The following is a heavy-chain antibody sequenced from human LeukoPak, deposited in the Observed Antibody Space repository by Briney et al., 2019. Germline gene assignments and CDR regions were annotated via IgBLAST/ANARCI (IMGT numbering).Heavy chain of an antibody. CDR2: IKQDGSEK. D-gene: IGHD2-21*02. CDR1: GFTFSSYW. CDR3: ARVPVHIVVVTAIAYMDV. J-gene: IGHJ6*03. V-gene: IGHV3-7*01. Sequence: GGSLRLSCAASGFTFSSYWMSWVRQAPGKGLEGVANIKQDGSEKYYVDSVKGRFTISRDNAKNSLYLQMNSLRAEDTAVYYCARVPVHIVVVTAIAYMDVWGKGTTVTVSS.